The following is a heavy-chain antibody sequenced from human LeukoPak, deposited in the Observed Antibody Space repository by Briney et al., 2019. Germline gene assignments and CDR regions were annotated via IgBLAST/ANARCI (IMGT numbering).Heavy chain of an antibody. Sequence: SETLSLTCTVSGGSISSYYWSWIRQPPGKGLEWIGYIYYSGSTNYNPSLKSRVTISVDTSKNQFSLKLSSVTAADTAVYYCARASITYYYYYYMGVWGKGTTVTVSS. D-gene: IGHD1-14*01. CDR1: GGSISSYY. CDR3: ARASITYYYYYYMGV. J-gene: IGHJ6*03. V-gene: IGHV4-59*01. CDR2: IYYSGST.